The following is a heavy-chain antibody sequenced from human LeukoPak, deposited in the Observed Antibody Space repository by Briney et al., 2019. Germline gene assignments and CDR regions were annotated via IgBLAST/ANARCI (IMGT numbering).Heavy chain of an antibody. J-gene: IGHJ4*02. D-gene: IGHD3-10*01. CDR1: GFTFSSYS. V-gene: IGHV3-48*01. CDR2: ISSSSSTI. CDR3: AREMGTMVRGVPPSFDY. Sequence: QAGGSLRLSCAASGFTFSSYSMNWVRQAPGKGLEWVSYISSSSSTIYYADSVKGRFTISRDNAKNSLYLQMNSLRAEDTAVYYCAREMGTMVRGVPPSFDYWGQGTLVTVSS.